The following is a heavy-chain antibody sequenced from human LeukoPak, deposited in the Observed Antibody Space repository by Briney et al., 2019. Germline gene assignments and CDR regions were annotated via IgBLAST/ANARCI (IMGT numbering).Heavy chain of an antibody. CDR2: ISTNTGNP. CDR3: ARGGSRYSTSGTVDY. V-gene: IGHV7-4-1*02. Sequence: ASVTVSCTASGYTFTSYAMHWVRQAPGQGLEWMGWISTNTGNPTYAQGFTGRFVFSLDTSISTTYLQINSLKAEDTAVYYCARGGSRYSTSGTVDYWGQGTLVTVSS. J-gene: IGHJ4*02. CDR1: GYTFTSYA. D-gene: IGHD6-6*01.